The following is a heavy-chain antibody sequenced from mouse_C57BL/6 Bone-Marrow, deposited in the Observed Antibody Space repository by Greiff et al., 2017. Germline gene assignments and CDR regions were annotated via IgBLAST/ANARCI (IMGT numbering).Heavy chain of an antibody. V-gene: IGHV1-55*01. CDR3: ATNYYGSSYGFAY. Sequence: VQLQQPGAELVKPGASVKMSCKASGYTFTSYWLTWVKQRPGQGLEWIGDIYPGSGSTNYNEKFKSKATLTVDTSSSTAYMQLSSLTSEDSAVYYCATNYYGSSYGFAYWGQGTLVTVSA. D-gene: IGHD1-1*01. CDR1: GYTFTSYW. CDR2: IYPGSGST. J-gene: IGHJ3*01.